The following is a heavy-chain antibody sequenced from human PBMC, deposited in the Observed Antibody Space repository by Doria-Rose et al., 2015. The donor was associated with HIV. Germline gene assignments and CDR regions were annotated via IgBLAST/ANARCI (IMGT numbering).Heavy chain of an antibody. D-gene: IGHD1-1*01. J-gene: IGHJ6*02. CDR2: INHSGST. Sequence: QVQLQQWDAGLVKPSETLSLTCAVFGGSFSGYYWSWNRQPPGKGLEWIGEINHSGSTNYKTSLKGRVTISLDTSKNLFSLKLSSVTAADTAVYYCARGLLRGGWNDVDYYYGMDVWGQGTTVTVSS. V-gene: IGHV4-34*01. CDR1: GGSFSGYY. CDR3: ARGLLRGGWNDVDYYYGMDV.